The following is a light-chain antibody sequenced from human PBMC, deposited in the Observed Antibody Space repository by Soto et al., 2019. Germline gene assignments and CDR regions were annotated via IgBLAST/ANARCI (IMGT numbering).Light chain of an antibody. CDR2: DAS. CDR1: QTVNAW. J-gene: IGKJ1*01. V-gene: IGKV1-5*01. Sequence: DIQMTQSPSTLSASLGDRVTITCRASQTVNAWLAWYQHKPGKAPKPLIYDASILESGVPARFSGSGSGTEFILTISSLQPDDGGTYYCQQYNTHSGTLGQGTKVEIK. CDR3: QQYNTHSGT.